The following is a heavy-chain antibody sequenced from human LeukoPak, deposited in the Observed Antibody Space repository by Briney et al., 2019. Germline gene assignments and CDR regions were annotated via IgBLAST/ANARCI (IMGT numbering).Heavy chain of an antibody. CDR1: GFTFSSSA. V-gene: IGHV3-30-3*01. J-gene: IGHJ4*02. D-gene: IGHD6-19*01. CDR3: ARDRDSSGWYEGFDY. Sequence: PGRTLRLSCAASGFTFSSSAMHWVRQAPDKWLEWVAVISYDRSNKYYADSVKGRFTISRDNSKNTLYLQMNSLRADDTAVYYCARDRDSSGWYEGFDYWGQGTLVTVSS. CDR2: ISYDRSNK.